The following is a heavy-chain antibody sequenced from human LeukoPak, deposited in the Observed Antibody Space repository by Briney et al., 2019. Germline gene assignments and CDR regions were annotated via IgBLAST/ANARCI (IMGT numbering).Heavy chain of an antibody. CDR3: AKATRYCGSTSCPWDY. CDR1: GFTFSSYA. CDR2: ISGSGGST. J-gene: IGHJ4*02. D-gene: IGHD2-2*01. Sequence: GGSLRLSCAASGFTFSSYAMSWVRQAPGKGLEWVSAISGSGGSTYYADSVKGRFTISRDNSKNTLYLQMNSLRAEDTAVYYCAKATRYCGSTSCPWDYWGQGTLVTVSS. V-gene: IGHV3-23*01.